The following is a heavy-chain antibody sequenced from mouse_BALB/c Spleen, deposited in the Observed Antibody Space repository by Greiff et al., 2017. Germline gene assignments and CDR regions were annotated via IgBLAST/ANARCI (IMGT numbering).Heavy chain of an antibody. CDR2: ISYDGSN. V-gene: IGHV3-6*02. CDR3: AREGTTVRYFDY. J-gene: IGHJ2*01. D-gene: IGHD1-1*01. CDR1: GYSITSGYY. Sequence: VQLKESGPGLVKPSQSLSLTCSVTGYSITSGYYWNWIRQFPGNKLEWMGYISYDGSNNYNPSLKNRISITRDTSKNQFFLKLNSVTTEDTATYYCAREGTTVRYFDYWGQGTTLTVSS.